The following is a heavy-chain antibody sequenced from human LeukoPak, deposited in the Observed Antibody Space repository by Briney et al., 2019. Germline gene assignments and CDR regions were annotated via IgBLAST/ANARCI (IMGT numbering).Heavy chain of an antibody. CDR1: GYSISSGYY. V-gene: IGHV4-38-2*01. CDR3: ANIVSNY. Sequence: SETLSLTCAVSGYSISSGYYWGWIRQPPGKGLEWIGSIYHSGSTYHNPSLKSRVTISVDTSKNQFSLKLSSVTAADTAVYYCANIVSNYWGQGTLVTVSS. CDR2: IYHSGST. J-gene: IGHJ4*02. D-gene: IGHD3-16*02.